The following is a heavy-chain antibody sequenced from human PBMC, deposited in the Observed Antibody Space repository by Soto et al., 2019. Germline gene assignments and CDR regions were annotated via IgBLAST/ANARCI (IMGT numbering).Heavy chain of an antibody. CDR1: GFTFSSYG. CDR2: IWYDGSNK. CDR3: ARDSSARGYSYGQY. Sequence: QVQLVESGGGVVQPGRSLRLSCAASGFTFSSYGMHWVRQAPGKGLEWVAVIWYDGSNKYYADSVKGRFTISRDNSKTTLYLQMNSLRAEDTAVYYCARDSSARGYSYGQYWGQGTLVTVSS. J-gene: IGHJ4*02. D-gene: IGHD5-18*01. V-gene: IGHV3-33*01.